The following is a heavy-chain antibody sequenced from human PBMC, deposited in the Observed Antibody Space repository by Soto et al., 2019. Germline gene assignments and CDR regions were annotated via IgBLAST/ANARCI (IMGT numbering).Heavy chain of an antibody. CDR1: GGSISSSSYY. D-gene: IGHD4-17*01. J-gene: IGHJ6*01. V-gene: IGHV4-39*01. CDR2: IYYSGST. Sequence: PSETLSLTCTVSGGSISSSSYYWGWIRQPPGKGLEWIGSIYYSGSTYYNPSLKSRVTISVDASKNQFSLKLSSVTAADTAVYYCARRQHAYGDFLSKYYY. CDR3: ARRQHAYGDFLSKYYY.